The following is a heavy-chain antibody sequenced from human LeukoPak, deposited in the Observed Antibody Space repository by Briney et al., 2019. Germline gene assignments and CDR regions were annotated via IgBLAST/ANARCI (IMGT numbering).Heavy chain of an antibody. Sequence: PWASVKVSCKASGYTFTSYYIHWVRQAPGQGLEWVGIINPSGGSTTYGQKFQGRVTMTRDTSTSTVYMELSSLRSEDTAVYYCARAEWWELPSPWGQGTLVTVSS. CDR3: ARAEWWELPSP. CDR2: INPSGGST. CDR1: GYTFTSYY. V-gene: IGHV1-46*01. D-gene: IGHD2-15*01. J-gene: IGHJ5*02.